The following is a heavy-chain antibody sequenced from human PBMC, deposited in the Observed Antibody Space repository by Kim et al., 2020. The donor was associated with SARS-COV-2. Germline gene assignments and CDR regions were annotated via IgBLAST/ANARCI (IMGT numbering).Heavy chain of an antibody. CDR1: GFTFSSNA. Sequence: GGSLRLSCAASGFTFSSNAMSWVRQAPGKGLEWVSAISSSGGASYSADLVSSRIITSSDTTKTLLYQLMNSRAAEATAVYCCAGTLAYYAWVFFDYCGRG. J-gene: IGHJ4*02. CDR3: AGTLAYYAWVFFDY. D-gene: IGHD3-16*01. CDR2: ISSSGGAS. V-gene: IGHV3-23*01.